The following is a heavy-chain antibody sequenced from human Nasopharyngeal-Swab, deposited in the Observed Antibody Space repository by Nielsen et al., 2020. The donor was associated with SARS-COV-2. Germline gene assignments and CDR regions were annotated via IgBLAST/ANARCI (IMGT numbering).Heavy chain of an antibody. Sequence: GGSLRLSCAASGFTFSSYSMNWVRQAPGKGLEWVSSISSSSSYIYYADSVKGRFTISRDNAKNSLYLQMNSLRAEDTAVYYCARDKVVVVPAAIYYYGMDVWGQGTTVTVSS. CDR1: GFTFSSYS. CDR3: ARDKVVVVPAAIYYYGMDV. V-gene: IGHV3-21*01. J-gene: IGHJ6*02. CDR2: ISSSSSYI. D-gene: IGHD2-2*01.